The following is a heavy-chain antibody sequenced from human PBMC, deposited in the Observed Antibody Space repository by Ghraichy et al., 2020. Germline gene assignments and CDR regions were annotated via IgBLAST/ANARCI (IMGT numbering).Heavy chain of an antibody. J-gene: IGHJ6*03. V-gene: IGHV4-34*01. Sequence: SETLSLTCAVYGGSFSGYYWSWIRQPPGKGLEWIGEINHSGSTNYNPSLKSRVTISVDTSKNQFSLKLSSVTAADTAVYYCAGGVLLHLELRSGNYYYYMDVWGKGTTVTVSS. CDR2: INHSGST. CDR3: AGGVLLHLELRSGNYYYYMDV. D-gene: IGHD2/OR15-2a*01. CDR1: GGSFSGYY.